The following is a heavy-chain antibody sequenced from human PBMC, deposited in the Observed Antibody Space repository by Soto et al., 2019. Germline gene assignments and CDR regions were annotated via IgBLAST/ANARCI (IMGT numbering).Heavy chain of an antibody. Sequence: GESLKISCKGSGYSFTSYWIGWARQMPGKGLEWMGIIYPGDSDTRYNPSFQGQVTISADKSISTAYLQWSSLKASDTAMYYCARQAAAGHTAVDVWGQGTTVTVSS. CDR3: ARQAAAGHTAVDV. CDR2: IYPGDSDT. CDR1: GYSFTSYW. V-gene: IGHV5-51*01. D-gene: IGHD6-13*01. J-gene: IGHJ6*02.